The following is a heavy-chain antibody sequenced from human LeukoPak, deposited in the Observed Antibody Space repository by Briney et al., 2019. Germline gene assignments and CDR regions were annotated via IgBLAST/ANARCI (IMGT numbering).Heavy chain of an antibody. CDR2: ISYDGSNE. V-gene: IGHV3-30*04. J-gene: IGHJ5*02. D-gene: IGHD3-10*01. CDR1: GFTFSSYV. CDR3: ARPLLYYYGSETYFWFDL. Sequence: QPGRSLRLSCAASGFTFSSYVMHWVRQAPGKGLEWVAIISYDGSNEYYADSVKGRFTISRDNAENSLYLQMNSLRAEDTAFYYCARPLLYYYGSETYFWFDLWGQGTLVTVSS.